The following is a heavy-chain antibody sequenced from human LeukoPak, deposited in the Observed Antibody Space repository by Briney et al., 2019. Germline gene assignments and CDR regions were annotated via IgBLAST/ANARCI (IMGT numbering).Heavy chain of an antibody. Sequence: NPSETLSLTCTVSGGSISKYYWSCSRQPAGKGLEWIGRVYTSGSTNYNPSLKSRVTMSVDTSKNQFSLKLSSVTAADTAVYYCAREILYCSGVNCYSFYDYWGQGTLVTVSS. D-gene: IGHD2-15*01. CDR2: VYTSGST. V-gene: IGHV4-4*07. CDR3: AREILYCSGVNCYSFYDY. J-gene: IGHJ4*02. CDR1: GGSISKYY.